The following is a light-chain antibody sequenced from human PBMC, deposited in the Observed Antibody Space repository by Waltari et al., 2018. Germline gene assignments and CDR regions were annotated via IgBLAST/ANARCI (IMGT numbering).Light chain of an antibody. V-gene: IGLV3-1*01. J-gene: IGLJ2*01. CDR2: QNS. CDR3: QAWDSGTVV. CDR1: KLGDKY. Sequence: SYELTQAPSVSVSPGQTASITCSGDKLGDKYLNWYQHKPGPSPVLVIYQNSKRRSGIPERFSGSISRKTATLTISAAQAMDEADYYCQAWDSGTVVFGGGTKLTVL.